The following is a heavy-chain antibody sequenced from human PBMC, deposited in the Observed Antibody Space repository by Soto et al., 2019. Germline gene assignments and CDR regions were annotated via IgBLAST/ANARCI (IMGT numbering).Heavy chain of an antibody. CDR2: ISSDGGST. V-gene: IGHV3-64*02. D-gene: IGHD3-3*01. CDR3: ARVTRIRFPLMDV. CDR1: GFSFRTYA. Sequence: PGGSLRLSCAASGFSFRTYAMHWVRQAPGKGLEYVSAISSDGGSTYYSDSVKGRFTISRDNSKNTLYLQMCSLRDEYMAVYYCARVTRIRFPLMDVWGKGTTVTVSS. J-gene: IGHJ6*03.